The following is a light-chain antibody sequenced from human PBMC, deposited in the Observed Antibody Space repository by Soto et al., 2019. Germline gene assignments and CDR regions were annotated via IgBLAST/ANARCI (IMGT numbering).Light chain of an antibody. CDR2: DVT. J-gene: IGLJ1*01. CDR3: CSYAGSYTFEV. Sequence: QSALTQPRSVSGSPGQSVTISCTGTSSDVGGYNYVSWYQHHPGKAPKLMIYDVTKRPSGVRDRFSASKSGNTASLTISGLQAEDEADYYCCSYAGSYTFEVFGTGTKLTVL. CDR1: SSDVGGYNY. V-gene: IGLV2-11*01.